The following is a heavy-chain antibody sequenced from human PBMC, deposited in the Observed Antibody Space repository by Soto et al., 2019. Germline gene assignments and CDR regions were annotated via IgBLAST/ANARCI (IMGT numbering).Heavy chain of an antibody. CDR2: IAPSGDNA. Sequence: PGRYLKLSCAASGFTFSSYAMHWVRQAPGKGLEWVSAIAPSGDNAYYADSVTGRFTISRDNSKDTLYLQMNSLRADDTAVYYCAKPGSQSSFPHWGPGTCVT. D-gene: IGHD3-10*01. CDR1: GFTFSSYA. J-gene: IGHJ1*01. V-gene: IGHV3-23*01. CDR3: AKPGSQSSFPH.